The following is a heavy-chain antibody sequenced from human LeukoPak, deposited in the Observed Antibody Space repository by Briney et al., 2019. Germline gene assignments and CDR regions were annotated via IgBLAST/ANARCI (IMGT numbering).Heavy chain of an antibody. CDR2: IKQDGSEK. J-gene: IGHJ4*02. V-gene: IGHV3-7*01. Sequence: PGGSLRLSCAASGFTFSSYWMSWVRQAPGKGLEWVANIKQDGSEKYYVDSVKGRFTISRDNAKNSLYLQMNSLRAEDTAVYYCARDADSSWYLHHDYWGQGTLVIVSS. CDR1: GFTFSSYW. D-gene: IGHD6-13*01. CDR3: ARDADSSWYLHHDY.